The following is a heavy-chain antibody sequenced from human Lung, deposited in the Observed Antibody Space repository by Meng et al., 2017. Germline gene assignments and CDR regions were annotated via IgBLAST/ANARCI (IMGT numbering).Heavy chain of an antibody. CDR1: GGSCSDYY. V-gene: IGHV4-34*01. J-gene: IGHJ4*02. CDR3: ARGPTTMAHDFDY. CDR2: INHSGST. Sequence: QVQLPQWGAGLLKPSETLSLSCVVSGGSCSDYYWSWIRQPPGKGLEWIGEINHSGSTNYNPSLESRATISVDTSQNNLSLKLSSVTAADSAVYYCARGPTTMAHDFDYWGQGTLVTVSS. D-gene: IGHD4-11*01.